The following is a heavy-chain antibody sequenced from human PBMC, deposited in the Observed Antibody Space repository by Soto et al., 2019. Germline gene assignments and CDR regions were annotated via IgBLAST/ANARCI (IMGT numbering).Heavy chain of an antibody. V-gene: IGHV3-23*01. CDR2: IGASGDIT. J-gene: IGHJ4*02. Sequence: GGSLRLSCAASGFSFTNFAMIWVRQAPGKGLEWVAGIGASGDITWYADSVKGRLSISRDNSKNTLYLQLNSLRFEDTAVYYCAKDDFTDRGDDYFDYWGPGTLVTVSS. CDR1: GFSFTNFA. D-gene: IGHD2-21*02. CDR3: AKDDFTDRGDDYFDY.